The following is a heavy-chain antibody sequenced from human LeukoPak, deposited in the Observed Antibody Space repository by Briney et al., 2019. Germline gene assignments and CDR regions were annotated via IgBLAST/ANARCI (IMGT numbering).Heavy chain of an antibody. CDR1: GGSISSYY. J-gene: IGHJ4*02. CDR2: IYYSGST. D-gene: IGHD5-12*01. Sequence: SETLSLTCTVSGGSISSYYWSWIRQPPGRGLEWIGYIYYSGSTNYNPSLKSRVTISVDTSKNQFSLKLSSVTAADTAVYYCARHLWLRLPGFDYWGQGTLVTVSS. V-gene: IGHV4-59*08. CDR3: ARHLWLRLPGFDY.